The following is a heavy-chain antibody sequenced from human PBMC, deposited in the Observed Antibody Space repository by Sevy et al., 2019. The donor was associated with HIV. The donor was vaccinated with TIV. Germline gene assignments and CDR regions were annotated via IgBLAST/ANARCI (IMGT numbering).Heavy chain of an antibody. J-gene: IGHJ3*02. CDR3: ARDDPYYGSGSHTTTGAFDI. Sequence: SQTLSLTCTVSGGSISSYYWSWIRQPPGKGLEWIGYIYYSGSTNYNPSLKSRVTISVDTSKNQFSLKLSSVTAADTAVYYCARDDPYYGSGSHTTTGAFDIWGQGTMVTVSS. CDR2: IYYSGST. CDR1: GGSISSYY. V-gene: IGHV4-59*01. D-gene: IGHD3-10*01.